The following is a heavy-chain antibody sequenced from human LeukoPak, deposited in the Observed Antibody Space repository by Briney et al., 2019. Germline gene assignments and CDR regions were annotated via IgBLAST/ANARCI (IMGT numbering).Heavy chain of an antibody. CDR1: GFTFSSYW. Sequence: GGSLRLSCAASGFTFSSYWMSWVRQAPGKGLEWVSLIYTGGSTYYADSVRGRFTISRDISKNTLHLEMNNLRAEDTAVYYCARVRYGDYFDYWGQGTLVTVSS. D-gene: IGHD4-17*01. CDR2: IYTGGST. V-gene: IGHV3-53*01. CDR3: ARVRYGDYFDY. J-gene: IGHJ4*02.